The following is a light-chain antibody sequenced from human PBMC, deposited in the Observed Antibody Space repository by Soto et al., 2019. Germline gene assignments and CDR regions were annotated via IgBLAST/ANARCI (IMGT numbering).Light chain of an antibody. CDR3: ETWDTNVVV. CDR2: LEGSGSY. J-gene: IGLJ2*01. V-gene: IGLV4-60*02. Sequence: QPVLTQSSSASASLGSSVKLTCTLSSGHSTYIIAWHQQQPGKAPRYWMKLEGSGSYNKGSGIPDRFSGSSSGADRYLTISNLQFEDEADYYCETWDTNVVVFGGGTKLTVL. CDR1: SGHSTYI.